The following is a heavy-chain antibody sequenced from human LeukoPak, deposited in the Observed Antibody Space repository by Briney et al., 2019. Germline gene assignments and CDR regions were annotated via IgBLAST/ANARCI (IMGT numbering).Heavy chain of an antibody. Sequence: ASVKVSYKPSGYTFTTYYMHWVRQAPGQGLQWMGWINPSTGGTKYAQNFQGRVTMTRDTSITTAYMELSRLTSDDTGVYYCARQYCGGDCYNPWGQGTLVIVAS. CDR1: GYTFTTYY. CDR3: ARQYCGGDCYNP. J-gene: IGHJ5*02. D-gene: IGHD2-21*02. V-gene: IGHV1-2*02. CDR2: INPSTGGT.